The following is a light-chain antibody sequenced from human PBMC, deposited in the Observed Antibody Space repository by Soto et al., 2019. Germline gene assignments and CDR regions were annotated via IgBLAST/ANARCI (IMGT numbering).Light chain of an antibody. J-gene: IGLJ3*02. CDR3: SSYTSSSTRV. Sequence: QSALTQPASVSGSPGQSITISCTGTSSDVGGYNYVSWYQQHPRKAPKLMIYEVSNRPSGVSNRFSGSKSGNTASLTISGLQDEDEADYYCSSYTSSSTRVFGGGTKLTVL. V-gene: IGLV2-14*01. CDR1: SSDVGGYNY. CDR2: EVS.